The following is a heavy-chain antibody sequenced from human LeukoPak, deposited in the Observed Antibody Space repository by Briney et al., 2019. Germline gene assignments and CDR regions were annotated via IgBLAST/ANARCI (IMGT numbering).Heavy chain of an antibody. CDR2: TYYRSKWYS. Sequence: SQTLSLTCAISGDSVSSNSAAWNWFRQSPSRGLEWLGRTYYRSKWYSAYAVSVKSRITINPDISQNQFSLQLNSVTPEDTAVYYCARGTGTFDYWGQGTLVTVSS. CDR3: ARGTGTFDY. CDR1: GDSVSSNSAA. J-gene: IGHJ4*02. D-gene: IGHD1-7*01. V-gene: IGHV6-1*01.